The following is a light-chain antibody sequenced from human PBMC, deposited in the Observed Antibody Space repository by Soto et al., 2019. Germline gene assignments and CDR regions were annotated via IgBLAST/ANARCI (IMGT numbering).Light chain of an antibody. CDR3: QHYNSYSEA. Sequence: DIQMTQSPSSLSASVGDRVTITCRASQGISTYLNWYQQKPGKAPKLLIYKASTLKSGVPSRFSGSGSGTEFTLTISSLQPDDFATYYCQHYNSYSEAFGQGTKV. J-gene: IGKJ1*01. CDR1: QGISTY. V-gene: IGKV1-5*03. CDR2: KAS.